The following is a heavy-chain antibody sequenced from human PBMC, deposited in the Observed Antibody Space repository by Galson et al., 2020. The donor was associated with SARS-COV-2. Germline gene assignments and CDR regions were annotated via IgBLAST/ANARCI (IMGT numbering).Heavy chain of an antibody. CDR2: ISSNGGII. J-gene: IGHJ6*02. Sequence: SLKISCEASGFTFDDYVMHWVRQAPGMGLEWVSGISSNGGIIGYADSVKGRFTISRDNAKNSLYLQMNSLRAEDTALYYCSKGTGSAVIGYYYYYGMDVWGQGTTVTVSS. CDR3: SKGTGSAVIGYYYYYGMDV. V-gene: IGHV3-9*01. CDR1: GFTFDDYV. D-gene: IGHD2-21*01.